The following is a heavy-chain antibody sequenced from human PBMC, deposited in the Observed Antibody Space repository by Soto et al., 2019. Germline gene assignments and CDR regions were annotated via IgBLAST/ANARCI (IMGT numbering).Heavy chain of an antibody. CDR3: ARVPDR. J-gene: IGHJ4*02. CDR1: GGSISSGGYS. Sequence: QLQLQESGSGLVKPSQTLSLTCAVSGGSISSGGYSWSWIRQPPGKGLEWIGYIYHSGSTYYNPSLKSPVTISVDRSKYQFSLKLSSAADTAVYYCARVPDRWGQGTLVTVSS. D-gene: IGHD2-2*01. CDR2: IYHSGST. V-gene: IGHV4-30-2*01.